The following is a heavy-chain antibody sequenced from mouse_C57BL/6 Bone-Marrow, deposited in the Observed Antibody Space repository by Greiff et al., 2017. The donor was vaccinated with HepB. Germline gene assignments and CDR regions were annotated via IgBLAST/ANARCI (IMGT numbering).Heavy chain of an antibody. J-gene: IGHJ1*03. V-gene: IGHV1-54*01. CDR2: INPGSGGT. Sequence: VQLQQSGAELVRPGTSVKVSCKASGYAFTNYLIEWVKQRPGQGLEWIGVINPGSGGTNYNEKLKGKATLTADKSSNTAYMQLSSLTSEDSAVYFCARSVYYYGSSRYWYFDVWGTGTTVTVSS. D-gene: IGHD1-1*01. CDR1: GYAFTNYL. CDR3: ARSVYYYGSSRYWYFDV.